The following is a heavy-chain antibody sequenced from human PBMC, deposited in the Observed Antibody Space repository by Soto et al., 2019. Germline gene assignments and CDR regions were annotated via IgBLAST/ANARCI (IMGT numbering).Heavy chain of an antibody. CDR3: ARGGEPLGYYGLDV. CDR1: GGSVRSGNHF. J-gene: IGHJ6*02. CDR2: MYYTGVT. D-gene: IGHD3-10*01. V-gene: IGHV4-61*01. Sequence: SETLSLTCSVSGGSVRSGNHFWNWIRQPPGRRLEWLGYMYYTGVTNYNPSLKSQVSMSVDTSKNQSSLKLTSLAAADTAVYYCARGGEPLGYYGLDVWGQGITVTVS.